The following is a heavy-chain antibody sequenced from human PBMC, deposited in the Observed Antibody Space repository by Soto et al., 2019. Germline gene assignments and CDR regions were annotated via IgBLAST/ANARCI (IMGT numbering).Heavy chain of an antibody. CDR2: MFYTGST. J-gene: IGHJ4*02. V-gene: IGHV4-31*03. D-gene: IGHD5-12*01. Sequence: QVQLQESGPGLVKPSQTLSLTCTVSGASITSGRSYWSWIRQHPGKGLEWIGYMFYTGSTYYHPSLESRVNISADTSKNQVSLRLSSVTPADTAVYYCARDNGYGHFDSWGQGTLVTVSS. CDR1: GASITSGRSY. CDR3: ARDNGYGHFDS.